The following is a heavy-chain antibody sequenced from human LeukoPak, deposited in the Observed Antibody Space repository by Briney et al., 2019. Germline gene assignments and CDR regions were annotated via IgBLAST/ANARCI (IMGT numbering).Heavy chain of an antibody. CDR1: GYSFTDYY. V-gene: IGHV1-2*02. J-gene: IGHJ5*02. D-gene: IGHD2-15*01. Sequence: ASVKVSCKASGYSFTDYYIHWVRQAPGQGLEWMGWINSNSGDTNYAQKFQGRVTMTRDTSISTAYMELNRLRSDDTAVYYCARKNYCSGGSCYSRGWFDPWGQGTLVTVSS. CDR3: ARKNYCSGGSCYSRGWFDP. CDR2: INSNSGDT.